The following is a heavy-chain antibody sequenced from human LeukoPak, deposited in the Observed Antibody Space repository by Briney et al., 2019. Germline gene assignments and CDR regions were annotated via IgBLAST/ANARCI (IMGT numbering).Heavy chain of an antibody. Sequence: SETLSLTCTVSGGSISSYYWSWIRQPAGKGLEWIGRIYTSGSTNYNPSLKSRVTMLVDTSKNQFSLKLSSVTAADTAVYYCARYHPYYYGSGSPPRAFDIWGQGTMVTVSS. V-gene: IGHV4-4*07. CDR2: IYTSGST. J-gene: IGHJ3*02. D-gene: IGHD3-10*01. CDR1: GGSISSYY. CDR3: ARYHPYYYGSGSPPRAFDI.